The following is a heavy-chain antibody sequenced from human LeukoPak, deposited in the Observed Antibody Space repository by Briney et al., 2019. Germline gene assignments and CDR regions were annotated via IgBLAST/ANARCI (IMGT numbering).Heavy chain of an antibody. CDR2: IYYSGST. V-gene: IGHV4-39*07. CDR1: GGSISSSSYY. Sequence: SETLSLTCTVSGGSISSSSYYWGWIRQPPGKGLEWIGSIYYSGSTYYNPSLKSRVTISVDTSKNQFSPKLSSVTAADTAVYYCARDTYCSSTSCYPSPGFDYWGQGTLVTVSS. CDR3: ARDTYCSSTSCYPSPGFDY. D-gene: IGHD2-2*01. J-gene: IGHJ4*02.